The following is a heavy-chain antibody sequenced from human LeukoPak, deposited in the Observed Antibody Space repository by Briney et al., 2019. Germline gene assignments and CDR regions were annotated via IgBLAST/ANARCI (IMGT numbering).Heavy chain of an antibody. V-gene: IGHV4-4*07. D-gene: IGHD3-10*01. CDR2: IYTSGST. CDR3: ARDHVWFGELLYWDY. Sequence: PGGSLRLSCAASGFTFSSYAMHWVRQAPGKGLEWIGRIYTSGSTNYNPSLKSRVTMSVDTSKNQFSLKLSSVTAADTAVYYCARDHVWFGELLYWDYWGQGTLVTVSS. J-gene: IGHJ4*02. CDR1: GFTFSSYA.